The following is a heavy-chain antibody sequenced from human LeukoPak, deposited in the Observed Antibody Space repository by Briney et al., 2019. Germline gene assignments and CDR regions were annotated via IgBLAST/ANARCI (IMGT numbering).Heavy chain of an antibody. J-gene: IGHJ4*02. CDR3: AKDHINGWSSDS. V-gene: IGHV3-7*03. CDR2: IKLDGSEK. Sequence: PGGSLRLSCAASGFTFNNYWMSWVRQAPGKGLEWVANIKLDGSEKYYVDSVKGRFTISRDNAKNSLYPQMNGLRAEDTAIYYCAKDHINGWSSDSWGQGTLVTVSS. CDR1: GFTFNNYW. D-gene: IGHD6-19*01.